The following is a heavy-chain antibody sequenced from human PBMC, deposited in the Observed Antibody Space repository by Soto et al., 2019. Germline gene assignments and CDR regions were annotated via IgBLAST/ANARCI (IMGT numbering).Heavy chain of an antibody. V-gene: IGHV1-18*01. J-gene: IGHJ6*02. Sequence: ASVKVSCKTSGYSFTAYGISWVRQAPGQGLEWMGWISCYNGKTKYAQKVQGRVTMTTDTSTSTAYMEVRSLRSDDTAMYYCARLVGIAVPGTMASYGLDVRGQGTTATVSS. D-gene: IGHD6-19*01. CDR2: ISCYNGKT. CDR3: ARLVGIAVPGTMASYGLDV. CDR1: GYSFTAYG.